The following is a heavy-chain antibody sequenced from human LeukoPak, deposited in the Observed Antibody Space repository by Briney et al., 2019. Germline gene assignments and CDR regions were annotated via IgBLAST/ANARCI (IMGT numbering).Heavy chain of an antibody. CDR2: ISSSSSYI. Sequence: PGGSLRLSCAASGFTLSSYSKNWVRQAPGKGLEWVSSISSSSSYIYYADSVKGRFTISRDNAKNSLYLQMNSLRAEDTAVYYCARDPARVGATDFDYWGQGTLVTVSS. D-gene: IGHD1-26*01. V-gene: IGHV3-21*01. CDR3: ARDPARVGATDFDY. J-gene: IGHJ4*02. CDR1: GFTLSSYS.